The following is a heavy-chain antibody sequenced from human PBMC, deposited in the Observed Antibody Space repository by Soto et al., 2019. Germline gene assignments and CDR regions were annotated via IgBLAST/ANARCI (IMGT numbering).Heavy chain of an antibody. CDR3: VHCYGLYV. V-gene: IGHV3-74*01. CDR1: GFTLNSYW. J-gene: IGHJ6*02. CDR2: IKNGGDDT. Sequence: PGGSLRLSCAASGFTLNSYWMYWVRQAPGKGLVWVARIKNGGDDTSYAESVKGRFTISRDNAKNTLHLQMSSLRSEDTAVCYCVHCYGLYVWGQGTTVTVS.